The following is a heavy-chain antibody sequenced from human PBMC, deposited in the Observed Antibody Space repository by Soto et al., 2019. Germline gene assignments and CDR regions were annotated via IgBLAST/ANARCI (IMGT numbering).Heavy chain of an antibody. V-gene: IGHV3-23*01. D-gene: IGHD2-15*01. J-gene: IGHJ4*02. CDR3: AKDDFTDRGNDYFAY. CDR2: IGASFDIT. Sequence: GGSLILGLAASGFPFRNFAVIWVLQSPGKGLEWVAGIGASFDITWYADSVKGRLSISIDNSKDTLYLQLNSLRFEDTAVYYCAKDDFTDRGNDYFAYWGPGTLVTVS. CDR1: GFPFRNFA.